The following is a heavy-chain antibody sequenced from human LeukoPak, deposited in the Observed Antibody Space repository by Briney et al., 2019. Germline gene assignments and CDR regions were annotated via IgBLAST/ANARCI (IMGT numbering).Heavy chain of an antibody. Sequence: PGASLRLSCAASGFTFSSYSMNWVRQAPGKGLEWVSSISSSSSYIYYADSVKGRFTISRDNAKNSLYLQMNSLRAEDTAVYYCARDRDDYYGSGFDYWGQGTLVTVSS. CDR3: ARDRDDYYGSGFDY. V-gene: IGHV3-21*01. CDR2: ISSSSSYI. D-gene: IGHD3-10*01. CDR1: GFTFSSYS. J-gene: IGHJ4*02.